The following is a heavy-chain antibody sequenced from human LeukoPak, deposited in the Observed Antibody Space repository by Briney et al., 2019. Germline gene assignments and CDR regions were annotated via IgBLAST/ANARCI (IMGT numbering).Heavy chain of an antibody. D-gene: IGHD3-22*01. CDR2: ISAYNGNT. J-gene: IGHJ3*01. CDR3: AREPLGPDYYDSSGSV. V-gene: IGHV1-18*01. Sequence: ASVKVSCKASGYTFTSYGISWVRQAPGQGLEWMGWISAYNGNTNYAQKLQGRVTMTTDTSTSTAYMELRSLRSDDTAVYYCAREPLGPDYYDSSGSVWGQGTMVTVSS. CDR1: GYTFTSYG.